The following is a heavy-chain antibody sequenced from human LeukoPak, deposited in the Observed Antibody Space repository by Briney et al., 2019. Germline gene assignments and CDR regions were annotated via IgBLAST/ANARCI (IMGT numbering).Heavy chain of an antibody. Sequence: GESLKISCKGSGYIFTSYWIGWVRQMPGKGLEWMGIIYPGDSDTRYSPSFQGQVTISADKSISTAYLQWSSLKASDTAMYYCARHSGTTMVRGVTNYYYYYGMDVWGQGTTVTVSS. CDR1: GYIFTSYW. J-gene: IGHJ6*02. D-gene: IGHD3-10*01. CDR2: IYPGDSDT. V-gene: IGHV5-51*01. CDR3: ARHSGTTMVRGVTNYYYYYGMDV.